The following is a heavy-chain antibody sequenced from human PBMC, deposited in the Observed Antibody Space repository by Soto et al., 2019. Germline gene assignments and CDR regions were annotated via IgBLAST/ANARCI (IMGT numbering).Heavy chain of an antibody. CDR3: ARGNLSVDFDS. CDR2: ISGDGINT. CDR1: GFNFGFFG. J-gene: IGHJ4*02. V-gene: IGHV3-30*03. Sequence: QIHLVESGGDVVQPGTSLRLSCAASGFNFGFFGMHWVRQAPGKGLEWVAFISGDGINTQYADSVRGRFTLSRDYSRKTMYLQMDSLRDEDTALYYCARGNLSVDFDSWGLGTLVTVSS.